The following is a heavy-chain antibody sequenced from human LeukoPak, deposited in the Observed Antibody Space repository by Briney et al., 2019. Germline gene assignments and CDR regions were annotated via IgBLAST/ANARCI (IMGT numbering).Heavy chain of an antibody. CDR3: ARNIEAAGPPHAFDI. D-gene: IGHD6-13*01. V-gene: IGHV1-18*04. CDR1: GYTFTSYG. Sequence: ASVKVSCKASGYTFTSYGIIWVRQAPVQGLEWMGLISSCNGNTNYAQKLQGRVTMTTDTTTNTAYMELRSLRSDDTAVYYCARNIEAAGPPHAFDIWGQGTMVTVSS. J-gene: IGHJ3*02. CDR2: ISSCNGNT.